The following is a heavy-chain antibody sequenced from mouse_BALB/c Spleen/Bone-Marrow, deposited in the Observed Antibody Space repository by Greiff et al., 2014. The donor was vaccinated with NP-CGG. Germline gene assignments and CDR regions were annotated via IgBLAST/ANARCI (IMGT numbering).Heavy chain of an antibody. J-gene: IGHJ3*01. V-gene: IGHV1-69*01. CDR3: ARSDYRYDPLAY. CDR1: GHTFTDYW. Sequence: QVQLQQSGAELVMPGASVKMFCKASGHTFTDYWMHWVKQRPGQGLEWIGAIDTSDSYTSYNQKFKGKATLTVDESSNTAYMQLSSLTSEDSAVYYCARSDYRYDPLAYWGQGTLVTVSA. CDR2: IDTSDSYT. D-gene: IGHD2-14*01.